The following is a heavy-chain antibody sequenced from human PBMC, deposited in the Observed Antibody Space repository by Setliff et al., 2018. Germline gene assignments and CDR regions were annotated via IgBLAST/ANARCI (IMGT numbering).Heavy chain of an antibody. V-gene: IGHV4-34*01. CDR1: GGSFSGYY. J-gene: IGHJ5*02. CDR2: INHSGST. Sequence: SETLSLTCAVYGGSFSGYYWSWIRQPPGKGLEWIGEINHSGSTNYNPSLKSRVTISVDTSKNQFSLKLSSVTAADTAVYYCAREDKGYYDFWGGYYEDYTPHGGFDPWGQGTLVTVSS. D-gene: IGHD3-3*01. CDR3: AREDKGYYDFWGGYYEDYTPHGGFDP.